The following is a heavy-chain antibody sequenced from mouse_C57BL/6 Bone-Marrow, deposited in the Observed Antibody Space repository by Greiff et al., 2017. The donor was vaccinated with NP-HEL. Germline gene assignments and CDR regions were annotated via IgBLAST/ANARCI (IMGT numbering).Heavy chain of an antibody. Sequence: VQLQQSGAELVRPGASVTLSCKASGYTFTDYEMHWVKQTPVHGLEWIGAIDPETGGTAYNQKFKGKAILTADKSSSTAYMELRSLTSEDSAVYYCTRWLPLAYWGQGTLVTVSA. CDR3: TRWLPLAY. CDR2: IDPETGGT. D-gene: IGHD2-2*01. CDR1: GYTFTDYE. J-gene: IGHJ3*01. V-gene: IGHV1-15*01.